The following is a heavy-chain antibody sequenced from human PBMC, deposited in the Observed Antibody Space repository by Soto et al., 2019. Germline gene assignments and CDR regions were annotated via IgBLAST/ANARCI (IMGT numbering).Heavy chain of an antibody. CDR3: AKADHTTIQGVLFRVDQ. D-gene: IGHD3-10*01. CDR2: INPTGGGT. CDR1: GYSFTAYD. V-gene: IGHV1-2*02. J-gene: IGHJ4*02. Sequence: QVQLVQSGAEMKKPGASVKVSCESSGYSFTAYDIHWVRQSPGHGLVWMGWINPTGGGTKYAQKFKARVTLTRATFINPAAMELARLTSADTAVYYCAKADHTTIQGVLFRVDQWGQGTLVTVS.